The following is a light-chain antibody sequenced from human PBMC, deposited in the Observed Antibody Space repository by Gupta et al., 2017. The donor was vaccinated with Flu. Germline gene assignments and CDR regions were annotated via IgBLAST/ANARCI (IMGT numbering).Light chain of an antibody. CDR2: GAT. J-gene: IGKJ5*01. CDR1: LSVKLN. CDR3: QQYNNWPPIT. Sequence: EVVMTQSPATLSVSPGERVTLSCRASLSVKLNLAWYQQKPGRTPRLLIYGATTSATGIPARFSGSGFGTDVTLTISSRQSEDFGIYYCQQYNNWPPITFGQGTRLEIK. V-gene: IGKV3-15*01.